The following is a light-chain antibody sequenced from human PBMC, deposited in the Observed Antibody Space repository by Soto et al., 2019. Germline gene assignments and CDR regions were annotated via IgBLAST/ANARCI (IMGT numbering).Light chain of an antibody. Sequence: QSALTQPASVSGSPGQSITISCSRTRTCGGGYNFVSLNQQHPSKAPTLIIYEFTNRPSGVSTPFSCSKSDHTTSLTISGREGEDGVNYYGCSYLSTKTYVFATGTKGTVL. CDR3: CSYLSTKTYV. CDR1: RTCGGGYNF. CDR2: EFT. J-gene: IGLJ1*01. V-gene: IGLV2-14*01.